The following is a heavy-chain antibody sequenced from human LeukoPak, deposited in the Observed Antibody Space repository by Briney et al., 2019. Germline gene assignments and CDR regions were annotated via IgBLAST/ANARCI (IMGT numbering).Heavy chain of an antibody. Sequence: SQTLSLTCDVSGGSLSSGGYSWSWIRQPPGKGLEWIGYIYHSGSTYYNPSLKSRVTISVDRSKNQFSLKLSSVTAADTAVYYCARGVYYGSGSYALKHNWFDPWGQGTLVTVSS. D-gene: IGHD3-10*01. CDR3: ARGVYYGSGSYALKHNWFDP. V-gene: IGHV4-30-2*01. CDR1: GGSLSSGGYS. CDR2: IYHSGST. J-gene: IGHJ5*02.